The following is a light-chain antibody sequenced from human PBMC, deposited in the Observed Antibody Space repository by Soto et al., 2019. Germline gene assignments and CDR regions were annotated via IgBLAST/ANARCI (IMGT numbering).Light chain of an antibody. CDR2: GAS. Sequence: EIVLTQSPGTLSLSPGERATLSRRASQSVSSNYLAWYQQKPGQAPRLLIYGASNRATGIPDRFSGSGSGTDFTLTISRLEPGDFAVFYCQQYGDPPITFGQGTRLEIK. CDR3: QQYGDPPIT. V-gene: IGKV3-20*01. CDR1: QSVSSNY. J-gene: IGKJ5*01.